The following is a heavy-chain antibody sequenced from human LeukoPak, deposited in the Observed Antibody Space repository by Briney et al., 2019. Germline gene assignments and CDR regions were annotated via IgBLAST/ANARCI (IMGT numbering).Heavy chain of an antibody. CDR2: IRYDGSNK. CDR1: GFTFSSYG. J-gene: IGHJ1*01. D-gene: IGHD2-15*01. Sequence: GGSLRLSCAASGFTFSSYGMHWVRQAPGKGLEWVACIRYDGSNKYYADSVKGRFTISRDNSKNTLYLQMNSLRAEDTAVYYCAKDTNTVATRGDPFQHWGQGTLVTVSS. CDR3: AKDTNTVATRGDPFQH. V-gene: IGHV3-30*02.